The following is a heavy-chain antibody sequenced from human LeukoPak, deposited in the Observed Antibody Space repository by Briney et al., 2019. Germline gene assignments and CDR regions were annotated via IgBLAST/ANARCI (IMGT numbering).Heavy chain of an antibody. CDR3: ARSYSSSWYEYPFDY. CDR1: DGSINSYY. CDR2: IYYNGNT. V-gene: IGHV4-59*01. D-gene: IGHD6-13*01. J-gene: IGHJ4*02. Sequence: SETLSLTCSVSDGSINSYYWNWIRRPPGKGLEWIGYIYYNGNTNYSPSLKSRVTMSVDTSKNLFSLKVSSVTAADTAVYYCARSYSSSWYEYPFDYWGQGTLVTVSS.